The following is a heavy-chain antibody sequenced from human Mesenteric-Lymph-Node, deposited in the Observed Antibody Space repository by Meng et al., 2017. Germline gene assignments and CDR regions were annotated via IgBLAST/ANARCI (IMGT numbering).Heavy chain of an antibody. V-gene: IGHV3-20*04. J-gene: IGHJ4*02. D-gene: IGHD3-9*01. CDR2: INWNGGST. Sequence: GGSLRLSCAASGFTFSNYWMSWVRQAPGKGLEWVSGINWNGGSTGYADSVKGRFTISRDNAKNSLYLQMNSLRAEDTALYYCARGDLLRYFDWSNSGDYYFDYWGQGTLVTVSS. CDR1: GFTFSNYW. CDR3: ARGDLLRYFDWSNSGDYYFDY.